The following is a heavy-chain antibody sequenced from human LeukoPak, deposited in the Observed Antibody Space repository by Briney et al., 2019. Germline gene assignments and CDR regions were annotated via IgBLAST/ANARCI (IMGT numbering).Heavy chain of an antibody. CDR1: GYSISSGYY. CDR3: ASETARRDGYNSDY. J-gene: IGHJ4*02. Sequence: SETLSLTCTVSGYSISSGYYWGWIRQPPGKGLEWIGSIYHSGSTYYNPSLKSRVTISVDTSKNQFSLKLSSVTAADTAVYYCASETARRDGYNSDYWGQGTLVTVSS. D-gene: IGHD5-24*01. V-gene: IGHV4-38-2*02. CDR2: IYHSGST.